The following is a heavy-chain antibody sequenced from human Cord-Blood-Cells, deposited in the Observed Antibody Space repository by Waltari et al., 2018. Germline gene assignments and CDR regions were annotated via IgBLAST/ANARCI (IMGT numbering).Heavy chain of an antibody. CDR1: GFTFSSYA. Sequence: EVQLLESGGGLVQPGGSLRLSCAASGFTFSSYAMRWVRQAPGKGPGGVSEISGSGGSTYYADSVKCLYTISRDNSKNTLYLQMNSLRAEDTAVYYCSKGAYGDYWYFDLWGRGTLVTVSS. V-gene: IGHV3-23*01. D-gene: IGHD4-17*01. CDR3: SKGAYGDYWYFDL. CDR2: ISGSGGST. J-gene: IGHJ2*01.